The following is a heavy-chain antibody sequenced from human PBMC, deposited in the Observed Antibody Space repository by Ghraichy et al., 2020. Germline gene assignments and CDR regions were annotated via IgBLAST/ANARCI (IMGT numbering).Heavy chain of an antibody. Sequence: GGSLRLSCAASGFIFSDYAMSWVRQAPGKGLEWVSAITANSGRIYYADSVQGRFTLSRDNSMNSLHLQMSSLRAEDTAVYFCAYTPRQDCRDWGRSVLHHWGQGSLVTVYS. CDR1: GFIFSDYA. D-gene: IGHD3-16*01. V-gene: IGHV3-23*01. CDR2: ITANSGRI. J-gene: IGHJ1*01. CDR3: AYTPRQDCRDWGRSVLHH.